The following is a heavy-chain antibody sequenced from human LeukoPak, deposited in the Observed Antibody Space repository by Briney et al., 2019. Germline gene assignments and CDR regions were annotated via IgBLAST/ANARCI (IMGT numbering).Heavy chain of an antibody. CDR1: GFTLSDHY. V-gene: IGHV3-72*01. CDR3: ARAIRGYSYVLDY. J-gene: IGHJ4*02. D-gene: IGHD5-18*01. CDR2: SRNEANAYTT. Sequence: GGSLRPSCAASGFTLSDHYIDWVRQAPGKGLEWVGRSRNEANAYTTDYAASVKGRFTISRADSENSLYLQMNSLKTEDTAVYYCARAIRGYSYVLDYWGQGTLVTVSS.